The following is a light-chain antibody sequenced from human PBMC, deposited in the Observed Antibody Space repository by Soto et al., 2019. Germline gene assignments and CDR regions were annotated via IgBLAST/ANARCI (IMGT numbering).Light chain of an antibody. CDR3: SSYAGSNIVV. Sequence: QSALTQPPSASGSPGQSVTISCTGTSSDVGGDNFVSWYQQPPGKAPKLMIYEVSERPSGVPDRFSGSKSGNTASLTVSGLQAEDEDDYYCSSYAGSNIVVFGGGTKLTVL. V-gene: IGLV2-8*01. CDR1: SSDVGGDNF. CDR2: EVS. J-gene: IGLJ2*01.